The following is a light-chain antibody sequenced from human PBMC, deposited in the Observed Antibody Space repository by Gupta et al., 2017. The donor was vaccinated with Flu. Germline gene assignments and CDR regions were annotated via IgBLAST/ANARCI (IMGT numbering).Light chain of an antibody. J-gene: IGKJ4*01. CDR3: QQRSSWPAIT. CDR1: QSVRSY. Sequence: ATLSLSPGERATLSCRASQSVRSYLAWYQQRPGQATRLLIDDASNRATGIPARFSGTGSGTDFTLTISSLEPEDFAVYYCQQRSSWPAITFGGGTKVEIK. CDR2: DAS. V-gene: IGKV3-11*01.